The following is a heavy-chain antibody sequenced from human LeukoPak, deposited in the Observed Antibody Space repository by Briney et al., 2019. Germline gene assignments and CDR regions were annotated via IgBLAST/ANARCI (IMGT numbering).Heavy chain of an antibody. D-gene: IGHD1-26*01. CDR2: IYYSGTT. CDR3: ARESAEVYSGNEAGFDY. Sequence: PSETLSLTCTVSGGSISSGDYYWSWIRQPPGKGLEWIGYIYYSGTTYYNPSLESRVTISVDTSKNQFSLKLRSVTAADTAVYFCARESAEVYSGNEAGFDYWGQGTLVTVSS. CDR1: GGSISSGDYY. J-gene: IGHJ4*02. V-gene: IGHV4-30-4*01.